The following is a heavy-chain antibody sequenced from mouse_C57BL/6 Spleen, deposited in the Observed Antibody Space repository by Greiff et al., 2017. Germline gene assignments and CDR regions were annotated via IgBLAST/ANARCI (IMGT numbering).Heavy chain of an antibody. CDR3: ARGDGYYNYAMDY. V-gene: IGHV1-81*01. CDR1: GYTFTSYG. J-gene: IGHJ4*01. D-gene: IGHD2-3*01. Sequence: VHLVESGAELARPGASVKLSCKASGYTFTSYGISWVKQRTGQGLEWIGEIYPRSGNTYYNEKFKGKATLTADKSSSTAYMELRSLTSEDSAVYFCARGDGYYNYAMDYWGQGTSVTVAS. CDR2: IYPRSGNT.